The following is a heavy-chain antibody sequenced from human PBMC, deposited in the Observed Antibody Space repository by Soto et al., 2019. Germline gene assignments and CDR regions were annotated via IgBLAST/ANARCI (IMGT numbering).Heavy chain of an antibody. D-gene: IGHD3-9*01. J-gene: IGHJ6*02. V-gene: IGHV1-69*13. CDR2: IIPIFGTA. CDR1: GGTFSGYA. Sequence: GASVKVSCKASGGTFSGYAISWVRQAPGQGLEWMGGIIPIFGTANYAQKFQGRVTITADESTSTAYMELSSLRSEDTAVYYCARVSDRSGLIRYFGRYYYYGMDVWGQGTTVTVSS. CDR3: ARVSDRSGLIRYFGRYYYYGMDV.